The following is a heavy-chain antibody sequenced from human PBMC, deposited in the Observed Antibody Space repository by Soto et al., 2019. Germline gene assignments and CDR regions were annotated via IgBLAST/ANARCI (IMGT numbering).Heavy chain of an antibody. D-gene: IGHD2-8*01. V-gene: IGHV4-34*01. CDR3: ARGPGALDCTNGVCYPAGGAACFDY. CDR1: GGSFSGYY. Sequence: SQTLSLTCAVYGGSFSGYYWSWIRQPPGKGLEWIGEINHSGSTNYNPSLKSRVTISVDTSKNQFSLKLSSVTAADTAVYYCARGPGALDCTNGVCYPAGGAACFDYWGQGTLVTVSS. CDR2: INHSGST. J-gene: IGHJ4*02.